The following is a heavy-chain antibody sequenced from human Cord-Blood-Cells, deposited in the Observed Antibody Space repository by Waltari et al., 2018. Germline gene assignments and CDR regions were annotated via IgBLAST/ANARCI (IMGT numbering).Heavy chain of an antibody. V-gene: IGHV1-69*06. J-gene: IGHJ4*02. D-gene: IGHD5-12*01. CDR3: ARDGGGYDDY. Sequence: QVQLVQSGAEVKKPGSSVKVSCKASGGTFSSYAISWVRQASGQGLEWMGGTHPIFGTAKYAAKSQGRVTITADKSTSTGYMELSSMRSEDTAVYYCARDGGGYDDYWGQGTLVTVSS. CDR2: THPIFGTA. CDR1: GGTFSSYA.